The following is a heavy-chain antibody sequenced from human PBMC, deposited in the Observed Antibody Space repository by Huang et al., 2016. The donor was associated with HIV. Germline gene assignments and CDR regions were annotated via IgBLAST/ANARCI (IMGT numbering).Heavy chain of an antibody. D-gene: IGHD3-22*01. CDR1: GGTFSSYA. J-gene: IGHJ4*02. Sequence: QVQLVQSGAEVKKPGSSVKVSCTASGGTFSSYAISWVRQAPGPGLEWMGGISPIVGTANYAQKFQGRVTITADESTSTAYMELSSLRSEDTAVYYCARARGYYDSSVSYYVDYWGQGTLVTVSS. CDR3: ARARGYYDSSVSYYVDY. CDR2: ISPIVGTA. V-gene: IGHV1-69*13.